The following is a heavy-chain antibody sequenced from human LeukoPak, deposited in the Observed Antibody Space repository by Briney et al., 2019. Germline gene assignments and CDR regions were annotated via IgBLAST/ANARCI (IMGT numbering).Heavy chain of an antibody. J-gene: IGHJ4*02. CDR1: GFIVRDKY. Sequence: PGGSLRLSCAASGFIVRDKYMGWVRQAPGKGLEWVSVIYSGGSTYYADSVKGRFTISRDDSKNTVYLQMNSLRAGDTAVYYCARERNLEIAVAGTIFDYWGPGTLVTVSS. V-gene: IGHV3-66*01. CDR2: IYSGGST. D-gene: IGHD6-19*01. CDR3: ARERNLEIAVAGTIFDY.